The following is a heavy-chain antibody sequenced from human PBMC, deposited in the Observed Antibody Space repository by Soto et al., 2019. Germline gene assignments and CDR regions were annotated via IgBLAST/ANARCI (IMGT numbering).Heavy chain of an antibody. CDR2: IYQNGNT. Sequence: SETLSLTCTVSGGSISSSNYYFGWILRPPGKGLEWIGSIYQNGNTYYNLSLKSRVTISVDTSRTHFSLNLKSVTAADTAVYHCAVLESNREVLGRQNTVSASS. CDR1: GGSISSSNYY. V-gene: IGHV4-39*02. D-gene: IGHD3-3*01. J-gene: IGHJ6*02. CDR3: AVLESNREV.